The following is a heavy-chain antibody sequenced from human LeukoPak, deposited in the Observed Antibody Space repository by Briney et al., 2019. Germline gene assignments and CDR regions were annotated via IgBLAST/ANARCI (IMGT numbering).Heavy chain of an antibody. D-gene: IGHD3-22*01. CDR1: GGSISSGSYY. Sequence: SETLSLTCTVSGGSISSGSYYWSWIRQPAGKGLEWIGRIYTSGSTNYNPSLKSRVTISVDPSKNQFSLKLSSVTAADTAVYYRARETYYYDSSGHDYWGQGTLVTVSS. CDR3: ARETYYYDSSGHDY. CDR2: IYTSGST. J-gene: IGHJ4*02. V-gene: IGHV4-61*02.